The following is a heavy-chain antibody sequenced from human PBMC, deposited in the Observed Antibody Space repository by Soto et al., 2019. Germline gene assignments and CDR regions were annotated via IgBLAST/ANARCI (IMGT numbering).Heavy chain of an antibody. CDR2: INPSGGST. Sequence: ASVKVSCKASGYTFTRYYLHWVRQAPGQGLEWMGVINPSGGSTSYAQRFQGRVTMTRDTSTSTVYMELSSLRVEDTAVYYCARVINPWAFDIGGKGTMVTVSS. J-gene: IGHJ3*02. V-gene: IGHV1-46*01. CDR3: ARVINPWAFDI. CDR1: GYTFTRYY.